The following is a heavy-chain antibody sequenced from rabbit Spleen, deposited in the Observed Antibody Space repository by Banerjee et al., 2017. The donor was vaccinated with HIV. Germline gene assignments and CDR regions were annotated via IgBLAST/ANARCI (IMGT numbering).Heavy chain of an antibody. CDR3: ARDTASSFSSYGMDL. Sequence: QSLEESGGDLVKPGASLTLTCTASGFSFSSAYFVCWVRQAPGKGLEWVGCIYAGSSGSTYYASWAKGRFTISKTSSTTVTLQMTSLTVADTATYFCARDTASSFSSYGMDLWGPGTLVTVS. CDR2: IYAGSSGST. V-gene: IGHV1S40*01. D-gene: IGHD8-1*01. CDR1: GFSFSSAYF. J-gene: IGHJ6*01.